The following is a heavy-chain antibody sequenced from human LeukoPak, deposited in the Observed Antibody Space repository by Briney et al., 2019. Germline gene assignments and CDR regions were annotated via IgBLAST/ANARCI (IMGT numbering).Heavy chain of an antibody. D-gene: IGHD2-15*01. CDR3: ARDTGSGYCSGGRCRGAFDI. CDR1: GFSVGSNY. Sequence: GGSLRLSCAASGFSVGSNYMTWVRQAPGKGLEWVSVIYSGDNTYYADSVKGRFTISRDTPKNTLYLQMKSLRAEDTAVYYCARDTGSGYCSGGRCRGAFDIWGQGTMVTVSS. V-gene: IGHV3-53*01. CDR2: IYSGDNT. J-gene: IGHJ3*02.